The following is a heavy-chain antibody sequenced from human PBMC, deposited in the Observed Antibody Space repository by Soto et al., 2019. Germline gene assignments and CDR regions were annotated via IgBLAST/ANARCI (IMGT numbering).Heavy chain of an antibody. Sequence: GASVKVSCKVSGYTLTELSMHWVRQAPGKGLEWMGGFDPEDGETIYAQKFQGRVTMTEDTSTDTAYMELSSLRSDDTAIYYCARSSGGNFGIIIEGSNWFDPWGQGTRVTV. V-gene: IGHV1-24*01. CDR2: FDPEDGET. J-gene: IGHJ5*02. CDR1: GYTLTELS. D-gene: IGHD3-3*01. CDR3: ARSSGGNFGIIIEGSNWFDP.